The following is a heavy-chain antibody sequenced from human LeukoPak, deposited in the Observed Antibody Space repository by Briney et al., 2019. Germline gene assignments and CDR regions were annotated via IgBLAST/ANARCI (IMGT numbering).Heavy chain of an antibody. D-gene: IGHD6-13*01. V-gene: IGHV3-23*01. J-gene: IGHJ4*02. Sequence: GGSLRLSCAASGFTFSNYVMNWVRQAPGKGLEWISSISESGGSTYYVDSVKGRFTISRDNSKNTLFLQMHSLRAEDTALYYCAKRCSSSWPCFDYWGQGTPVTVSS. CDR3: AKRCSSSWPCFDY. CDR1: GFTFSNYV. CDR2: ISESGGST.